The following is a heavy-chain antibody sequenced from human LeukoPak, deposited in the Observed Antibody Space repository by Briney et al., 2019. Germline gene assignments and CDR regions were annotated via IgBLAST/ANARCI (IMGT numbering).Heavy chain of an antibody. Sequence: GSLRLSCAASGFTVSSNYMSWVRQAPGKGLEWVSVIYSGGSTYYADSVKGRFTISRHNSKNTLYLQMNSLRAEDTAVYYCARDSGIAVAGTVFAPNAFDIWGQGTMVTVSS. CDR3: ARDSGIAVAGTVFAPNAFDI. CDR2: IYSGGST. D-gene: IGHD6-19*01. J-gene: IGHJ3*02. V-gene: IGHV3-53*04. CDR1: GFTVSSNY.